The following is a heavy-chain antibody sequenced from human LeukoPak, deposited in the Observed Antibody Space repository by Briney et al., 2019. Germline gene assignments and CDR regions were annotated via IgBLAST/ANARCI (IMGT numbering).Heavy chain of an antibody. CDR1: GFTFSSYG. J-gene: IGHJ6*04. CDR3: AKGEDYYGSGDI. D-gene: IGHD3-10*01. Sequence: GRSLRLSCAASGFTFSSYGMHWVRQAPGEGLEWVAVISYDGSNKYYADSVKGRFTISRDNSKNTLYLQMNSLRAEDTAVYYCAKGEDYYGSGDIWGKGTTVTVSS. CDR2: ISYDGSNK. V-gene: IGHV3-30*18.